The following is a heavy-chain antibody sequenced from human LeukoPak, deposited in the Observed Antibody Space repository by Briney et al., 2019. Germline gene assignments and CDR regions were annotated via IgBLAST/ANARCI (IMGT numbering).Heavy chain of an antibody. J-gene: IGHJ6*03. CDR2: FDPEDGET. D-gene: IGHD2-2*01. CDR1: GYTLTELS. Sequence: ASVKVSCKVSGYTLTELSMHWVRQAPGKGLEWMGGFDPEDGETIYAQKFQGRVTMTEDTSTDTAYMELSSLRSEDTAVYYCATGRRFCSSTSCSAPYYYMDVWGKGTTVTVSS. CDR3: ATGRRFCSSTSCSAPYYYMDV. V-gene: IGHV1-24*01.